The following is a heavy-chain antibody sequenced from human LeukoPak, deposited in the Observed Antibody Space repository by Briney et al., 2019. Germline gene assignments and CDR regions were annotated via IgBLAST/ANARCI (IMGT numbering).Heavy chain of an antibody. D-gene: IGHD3-22*01. CDR2: INPSGGST. J-gene: IGHJ4*02. CDR3: ARDWNYYDSSGSLSGDY. Sequence: ASVKVSCKASGYTFTSYYMHWVRQAPGQGLEWMGIINPSGGSTSYAQKFQGRVTMTGDTSTSTVYMELSSLRSEDTAVYYCARDWNYYDSSGSLSGDYWGQGTLVTVSS. V-gene: IGHV1-46*01. CDR1: GYTFTSYY.